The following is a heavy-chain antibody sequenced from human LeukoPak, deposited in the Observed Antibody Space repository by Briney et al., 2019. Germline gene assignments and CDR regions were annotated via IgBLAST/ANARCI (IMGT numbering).Heavy chain of an antibody. J-gene: IGHJ5*02. D-gene: IGHD4-23*01. CDR1: GGSISSYY. CDR3: ARYRGNSNGGFDP. Sequence: PSETLSLTCTVSGGSISSYYWSWIRQPPGKGLEWIGNIYNSGGINYNPSLKSRVTTSVDTPKNQFSLKLASVTAADTAVYYCARYRGNSNGGFDPWGQGTLVTVSS. V-gene: IGHV4-59*01. CDR2: IYNSGGI.